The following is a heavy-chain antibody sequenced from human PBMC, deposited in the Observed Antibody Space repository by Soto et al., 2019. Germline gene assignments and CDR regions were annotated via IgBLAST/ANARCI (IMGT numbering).Heavy chain of an antibody. V-gene: IGHV1-18*04. J-gene: IGHJ3*02. CDR3: ARAYDSSGRYFDHDAFDI. CDR2: ISAYNGNT. CDR1: GYTFTSYG. D-gene: IGHD3-22*01. Sequence: GASVKVSCKASGYTFTSYGISWVRQAPGQGLEWMGWISAYNGNTNYAQKLQGRVTMTTDTSTSTAYMELRSLRSDDTAVYYCARAYDSSGRYFDHDAFDIWGQGTVVTVSS.